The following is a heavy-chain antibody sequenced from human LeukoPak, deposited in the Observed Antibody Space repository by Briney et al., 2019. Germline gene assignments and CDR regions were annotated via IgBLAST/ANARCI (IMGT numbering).Heavy chain of an antibody. D-gene: IGHD2-2*03. CDR1: GGFISSGSYY. J-gene: IGHJ4*02. V-gene: IGHV4-61*02. CDR3: ARDGADGSFDY. Sequence: PSETLSLTCTVFGGFISSGSYYWSWIRQPAGKGLEWIGRIYTSGSTNYNPSLKSRVTISVDTSKNQFSLKLSSVTAADTAVYYCARDGADGSFDYWGQGTLVTVSS. CDR2: IYTSGST.